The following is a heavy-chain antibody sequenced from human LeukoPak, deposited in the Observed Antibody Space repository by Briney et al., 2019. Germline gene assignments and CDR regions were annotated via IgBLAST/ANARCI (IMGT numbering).Heavy chain of an antibody. CDR2: YSGSGGSK. CDR1: GFTFSSYA. Sequence: GGSLRLSCAASGFTFSSYAMSWVGRAPGKGREGVSAYSGSGGSKYDADSVKGRFTIYRDNSKNTLYLQMHSLRAEDTAVYYCAKHGSGSSITGYWGQGTLVTVSS. D-gene: IGHD6-6*01. V-gene: IGHV3-23*01. CDR3: AKHGSGSSITGY. J-gene: IGHJ4*02.